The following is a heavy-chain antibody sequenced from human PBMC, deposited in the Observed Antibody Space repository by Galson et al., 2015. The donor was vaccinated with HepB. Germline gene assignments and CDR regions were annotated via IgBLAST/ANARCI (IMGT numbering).Heavy chain of an antibody. CDR3: GRRSPNCGCIDY. D-gene: IGHD2-15*01. CDR1: GFTYSSYS. V-gene: IGHV3-64*02. Sequence: LRLSCAASGFTYSSYSIDWVRQAPGKGLEYVSSTSRNGDKTYYADSVKGRFTVSRDNSKNTLYLQMGSLRSDDMAMYYCGRRSPNCGCIDYWGQGTLVTVSS. J-gene: IGHJ4*02. CDR2: TSRNGDKT.